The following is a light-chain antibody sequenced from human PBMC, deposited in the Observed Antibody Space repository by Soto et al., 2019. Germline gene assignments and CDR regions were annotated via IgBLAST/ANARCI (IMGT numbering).Light chain of an antibody. CDR3: QQYGTSSWT. J-gene: IGKJ2*01. CDR2: GAS. V-gene: IGKV3-20*01. CDR1: QSFSRSY. Sequence: EIVLTQSPGTLSLSPGERATLSCRASQSFSRSYLAWYQQKPGQAPRLVIYGASSRATGIPDRFSGSGSGTDFTLTISRLEPEDFAVYYCQQYGTSSWTFGQGTKLEIK.